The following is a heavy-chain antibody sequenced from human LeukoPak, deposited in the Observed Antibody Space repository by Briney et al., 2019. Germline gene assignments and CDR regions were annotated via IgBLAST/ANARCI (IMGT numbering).Heavy chain of an antibody. CDR2: ISGSRSYI. Sequence: LGGSLRLSCAASGFTFSTYSMNWVRQAPGKGLEWVSSISGSRSYIYYADSVKGRFTISRDNAKNSLYLQMNSLRAEDTAVYYCARGYYYGSGSLDYFDYWGQGTLVTVSS. CDR3: ARGYYYGSGSLDYFDY. D-gene: IGHD3-10*01. J-gene: IGHJ4*02. V-gene: IGHV3-21*01. CDR1: GFTFSTYS.